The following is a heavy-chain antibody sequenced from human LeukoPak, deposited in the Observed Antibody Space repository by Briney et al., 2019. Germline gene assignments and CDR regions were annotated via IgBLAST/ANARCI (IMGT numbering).Heavy chain of an antibody. CDR1: GFTFSSYA. V-gene: IGHV3-7*01. CDR2: IKQDGSEK. D-gene: IGHD2-2*01. J-gene: IGHJ4*02. Sequence: PGGSLRLSCAASGFTFSSYAMSWVRQAPGKGLEWVANIKQDGSEKYYVDSVKGRFTISRDNAKNSLYLQMNSLRAEDTAVYYCARGGWYCSSTSCSGYFDYWGQGTLVTVSS. CDR3: ARGGWYCSSTSCSGYFDY.